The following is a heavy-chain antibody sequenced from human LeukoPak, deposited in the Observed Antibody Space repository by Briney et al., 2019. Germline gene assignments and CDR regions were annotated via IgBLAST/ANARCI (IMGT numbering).Heavy chain of an antibody. Sequence: GGSLRLSCAASGFTFSSYWMAWVRQAPGKRPEWVANIKQDGSEKYYVDSVKGRFTISRDNAKNSLYLQMNSLRAEDTAMYYCARDKVVGATWFDPWGQGTLVTVSS. CDR1: GFTFSSYW. CDR2: IKQDGSEK. V-gene: IGHV3-7*01. J-gene: IGHJ5*02. D-gene: IGHD1-26*01. CDR3: ARDKVVGATWFDP.